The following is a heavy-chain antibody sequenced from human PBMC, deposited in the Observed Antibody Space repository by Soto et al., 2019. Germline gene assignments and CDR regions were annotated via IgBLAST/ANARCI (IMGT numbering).Heavy chain of an antibody. D-gene: IGHD3-3*01. CDR1: GGSFSGYY. CDR2: INHSGST. Sequence: SETLSLTCAVYGGSFSGYYWSWIRQPPGKGLEWIGEINHSGSTNYNPSLKSRVTISVDTSKNQFSLKLSSVTAAVTPVYYCALVRSSGARHDYWGQGTLVPVSS. J-gene: IGHJ4*02. CDR3: ALVRSSGARHDY. V-gene: IGHV4-34*01.